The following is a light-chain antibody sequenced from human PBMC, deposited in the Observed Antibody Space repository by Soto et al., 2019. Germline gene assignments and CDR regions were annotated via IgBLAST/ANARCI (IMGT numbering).Light chain of an antibody. CDR1: SSYIGAGYD. V-gene: IGLV1-40*01. CDR2: GNS. CDR3: QSYDSSLSCWV. Sequence: QSVLTQPPSVSGAPGQRVTISCTGSSSYIGAGYDVHWYQQLPGTAPKLLIYGNSNRPSGVPDRFSGSKSGTSASLAITGLQAEDEADYFCQSYDSSLSCWVFGGGTKVTVL. J-gene: IGLJ3*02.